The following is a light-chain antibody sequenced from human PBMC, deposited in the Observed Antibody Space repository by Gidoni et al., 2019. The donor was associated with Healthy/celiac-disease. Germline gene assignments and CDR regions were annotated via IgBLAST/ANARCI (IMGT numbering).Light chain of an antibody. CDR1: QDISNY. V-gene: IGKV1-33*01. CDR2: DAS. CDR3: QQYDNLPLT. Sequence: DLQMPPSPSSLSASVGDRVTITCQASQDISNYLNWYQQKPGKAPKLLIYDASNLETGVPSRFSGSGSGTDFTFTISSLQPEDIATYYCQQYDNLPLTFGPGTKVDIK. J-gene: IGKJ3*01.